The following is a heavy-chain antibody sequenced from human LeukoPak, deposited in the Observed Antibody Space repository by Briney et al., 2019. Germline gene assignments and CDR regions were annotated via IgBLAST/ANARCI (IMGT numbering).Heavy chain of an antibody. CDR2: IYYSGST. CDR1: GGSISSYY. J-gene: IGHJ4*02. D-gene: IGHD6-13*01. Sequence: SETLSLTCTVSGGSISSYYWSWIRQPPGKGLEWIGYIYYSGSTNYNPSLKSRVTISVDTSKNQFSLKLSSVTAADTAVYYCARQSSSSWVDYWGQGTLVTVSS. CDR3: ARQSSSSWVDY. V-gene: IGHV4-59*08.